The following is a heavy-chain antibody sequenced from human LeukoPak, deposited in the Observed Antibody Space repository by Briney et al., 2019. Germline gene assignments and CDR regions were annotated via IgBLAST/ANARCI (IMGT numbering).Heavy chain of an antibody. CDR3: ARHGSSYDSSAYYS. Sequence: GESLKISCKASGYSFTNYWIGWVRQMPGKGLEWMGIIYPGDSDTRYSPSFQGRVTISADKSISTAYLQWSSLKASDTAMYYCARHGSSYDSSAYYSWGQGTLVTVSS. CDR2: IYPGDSDT. CDR1: GYSFTNYW. V-gene: IGHV5-51*01. J-gene: IGHJ4*02. D-gene: IGHD3-22*01.